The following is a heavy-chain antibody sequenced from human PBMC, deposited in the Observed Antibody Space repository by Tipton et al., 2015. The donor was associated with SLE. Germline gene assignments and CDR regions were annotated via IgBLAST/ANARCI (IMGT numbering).Heavy chain of an antibody. J-gene: IGHJ4*02. CDR3: ASPYCGPNCYGFEY. CDR2: IYYTGNT. Sequence: TLSLTCTVSGGSISSSSYYWGWIRQPPGKGLEWIGSIYYTGNTFYTPSLESRVIISLDTSENQFSLRLNSETAADTAVYYCASPYCGPNCYGFEYWGQGLRVTVSS. V-gene: IGHV4-39*07. D-gene: IGHD2-21*01. CDR1: GGSISSSSYY.